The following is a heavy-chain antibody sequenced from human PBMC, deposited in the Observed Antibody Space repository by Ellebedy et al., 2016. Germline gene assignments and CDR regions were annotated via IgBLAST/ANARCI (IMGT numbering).Heavy chain of an antibody. CDR3: ARDLGGGHAFDI. J-gene: IGHJ3*02. Sequence: GESLKISCAASGFTFSSYWIHWVRQAPGKGLVWVSRINSEGSSTTYADSVKGRFTISRDNAKNTLYLQVNSLRAEDTAVYYCARDLGGGHAFDIWGQGTLVTVSS. CDR1: GFTFSSYW. CDR2: INSEGSST. D-gene: IGHD3-16*01. V-gene: IGHV3-74*01.